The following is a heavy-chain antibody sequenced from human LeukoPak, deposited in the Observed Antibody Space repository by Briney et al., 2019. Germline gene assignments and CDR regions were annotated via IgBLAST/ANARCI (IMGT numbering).Heavy chain of an antibody. CDR2: INPSGGST. CDR1: GYTFTSYY. V-gene: IGHV1-46*01. Sequence: GASVKVSCKASGYTFTSYYMHWVRQAPGQGLEWMGIINPSGGSTSYAQKFQGRVTMTRDTSTSTVYMELSSLRSEDTAVYYCARDGSWGDDSFYFYIDVWGKGTPVTVSS. D-gene: IGHD3-16*01. CDR3: ARDGSWGDDSFYFYIDV. J-gene: IGHJ6*03.